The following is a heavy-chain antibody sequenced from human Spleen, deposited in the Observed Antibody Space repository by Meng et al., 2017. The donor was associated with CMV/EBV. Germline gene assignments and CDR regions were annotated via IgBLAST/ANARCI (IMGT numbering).Heavy chain of an antibody. D-gene: IGHD1-14*01. CDR3: ASAEYYNWFDP. J-gene: IGHJ5*02. CDR1: GGSMSSGDYF. Sequence: HVQVQESGPGLVKPYQTLFLTFTGSGGSMSSGDYFWNWIRQPPGKGLEWIGYIYYSGNTYYNPSLKSRVTISIDTSKNQFSLKLSSVTAADTAVYYCASAEYYNWFDPWGQGTLVTVSS. V-gene: IGHV4-30-4*01. CDR2: IYYSGNT.